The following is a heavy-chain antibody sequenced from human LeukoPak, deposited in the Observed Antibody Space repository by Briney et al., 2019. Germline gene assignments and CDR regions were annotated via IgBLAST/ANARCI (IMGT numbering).Heavy chain of an antibody. Sequence: GGSLRLSRAASGFTFDDYAMHWVRQAPGKGLEWVSGISWNSGSIGYADSVKGRFTISRDNAKNSLYLQMNSLRAEDTAVYYCARVRYSYGYWGQGTLVTVSS. J-gene: IGHJ4*02. D-gene: IGHD5-18*01. CDR2: ISWNSGSI. V-gene: IGHV3-9*01. CDR3: ARVRYSYGY. CDR1: GFTFDDYA.